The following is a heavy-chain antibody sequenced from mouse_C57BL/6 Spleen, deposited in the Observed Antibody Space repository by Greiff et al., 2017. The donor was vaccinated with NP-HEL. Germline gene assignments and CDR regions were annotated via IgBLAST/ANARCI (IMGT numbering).Heavy chain of an antibody. CDR2: INPNNGGT. Sequence: VQLQQSGPELVKPGASVKISCKASGYTFTDYYMNWVKQSHGKSLEWIGDINPNNGGTSYNQKFKGKATLTVDKSSSTAYMELRSLTSEDSAVYYCARSPYDDYWGQGTTLTVSS. CDR3: ARSPYDDY. J-gene: IGHJ2*01. D-gene: IGHD2-12*01. V-gene: IGHV1-26*01. CDR1: GYTFTDYY.